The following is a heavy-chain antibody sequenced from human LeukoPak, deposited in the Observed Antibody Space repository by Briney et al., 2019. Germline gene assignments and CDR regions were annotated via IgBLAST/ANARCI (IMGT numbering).Heavy chain of an antibody. CDR2: IYYSGST. CDR3: ARRVESGYYGSGSRTTYFDY. J-gene: IGHJ4*02. D-gene: IGHD3-10*01. V-gene: IGHV4-39*01. CDR1: GGSISSSSYY. Sequence: KPSETLSLPCTVSGGSISSSSYYWGWIRQPPGKGLEWIGSIYYSGSTYYNPSLKSRVTISVDTSKNQFSLKLSSVTAADTAVYYCARRVESGYYGSGSRTTYFDYWGQGTLVTVSS.